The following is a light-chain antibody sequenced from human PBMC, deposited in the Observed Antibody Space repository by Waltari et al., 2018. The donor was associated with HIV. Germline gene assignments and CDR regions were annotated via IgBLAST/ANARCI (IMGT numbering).Light chain of an antibody. CDR1: SSDVGGYHY. V-gene: IGLV2-11*01. J-gene: IGLJ1*01. CDR2: DVS. Sequence: QSALTQPRPVSGSPGQSVTISCSGTSSDVGGYHYVPWYQQHPGKAPKLMISDVSRRPSGVPDRFSGSKSGNTASLTISGLQAEDEADYYCCSYAGSYTLYVFGTGTKVTVL. CDR3: CSYAGSYTLYV.